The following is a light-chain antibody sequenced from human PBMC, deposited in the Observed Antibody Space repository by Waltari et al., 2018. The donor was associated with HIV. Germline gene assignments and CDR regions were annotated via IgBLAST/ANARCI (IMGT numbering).Light chain of an antibody. CDR1: KLGDKS. CDR3: HAWDRSTTVV. J-gene: IGLJ2*01. CDR2: TDD. V-gene: IGLV3-1*01. Sequence: SSELTQPPSVSVSPGQTARITCSGTKLGDKSACWYQQRPGQSPVLVMYTDDRRPAGVAKRFSASNCGNTATLTISGTQAMDEADYYCHAWDRSTTVVFGGGTKVTVL.